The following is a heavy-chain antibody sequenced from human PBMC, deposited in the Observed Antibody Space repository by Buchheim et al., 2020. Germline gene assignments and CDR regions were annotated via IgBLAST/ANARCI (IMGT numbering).Heavy chain of an antibody. D-gene: IGHD3-10*01. Sequence: EVQLLESGGGLVQPGGSLTLSCAASGFTFSSYAMNWVRQAPGKGLEWVSGISCSGGNTYYADSVKGRLTISRDNSKNTLYLQMNRLRAEDTAVYYCARDRYLDYGSGSYFGTFDYWGQGTL. CDR2: ISCSGGNT. J-gene: IGHJ4*02. CDR1: GFTFSSYA. V-gene: IGHV3-23*01. CDR3: ARDRYLDYGSGSYFGTFDY.